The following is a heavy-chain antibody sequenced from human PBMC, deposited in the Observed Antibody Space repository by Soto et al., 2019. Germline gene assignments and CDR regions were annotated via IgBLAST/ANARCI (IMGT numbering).Heavy chain of an antibody. CDR2: IIPIFGTA. D-gene: IGHD2-2*01. Sequence: SVKVSCKASGGPFSSYAISWVRQAPGQGLEWMGGIIPIFGTANYAQKFQGRVTITADESTSTAYMELSSLRSEDTAVYYCAREDIVVVPAARTDYYYYYGMDVWGQGTTVTAP. J-gene: IGHJ6*02. CDR3: AREDIVVVPAARTDYYYYYGMDV. V-gene: IGHV1-69*13. CDR1: GGPFSSYA.